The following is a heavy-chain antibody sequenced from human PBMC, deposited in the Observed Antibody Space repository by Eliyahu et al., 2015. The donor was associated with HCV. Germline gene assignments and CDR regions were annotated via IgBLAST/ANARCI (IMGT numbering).Heavy chain of an antibody. V-gene: IGHV3-9*01. J-gene: IGHJ4*02. D-gene: IGHD6-19*01. CDR3: AKDSIAVAGTTGYFDY. CDR2: ISWNSGRI. Sequence: EVQLVESGGGLVLPGRSLRLSCAASGLTFDDYAMHWVRQAPGKGLEWVSGISWNSGRIGYADSVKGRFTISRDNAKNSLYLQMNSLRAEDTALYYCAKDSIAVAGTTGYFDYWGQGTLVTVSS. CDR1: GLTFDDYA.